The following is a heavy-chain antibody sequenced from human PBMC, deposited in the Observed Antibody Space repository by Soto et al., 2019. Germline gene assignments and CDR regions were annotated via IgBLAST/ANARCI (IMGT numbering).Heavy chain of an antibody. Sequence: SETLSLTCTVSGGSVSSGSYYWSWVRQPPGKGLEWIGYVYFTGAANYNPSLRSRVTMSRDTSKNQFSLNLNSVTAADTATYFCAREARSTAYLDYWGQGALVTLSS. V-gene: IGHV4-61*01. D-gene: IGHD2-21*02. CDR3: AREARSTAYLDY. CDR1: GGSVSSGSYY. J-gene: IGHJ4*02. CDR2: VYFTGAA.